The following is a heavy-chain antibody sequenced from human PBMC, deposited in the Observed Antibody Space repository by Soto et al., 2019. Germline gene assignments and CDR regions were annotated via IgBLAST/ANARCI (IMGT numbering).Heavy chain of an antibody. V-gene: IGHV3-30*18. CDR3: AKALIGWNDCMDV. D-gene: IGHD1-1*01. CDR2: ISYDGSNK. J-gene: IGHJ6*01. Sequence: QPGGSLRLSCAVSGFTFSSYGMHEVRQAPGKGLEWVAVISYDGSNKYYADSVKGRFTISRDNSKNTLYLQMNSLRAEDTAVYYCAKALIGWNDCMDVWGQVTTITVSS. CDR1: GFTFSSYG.